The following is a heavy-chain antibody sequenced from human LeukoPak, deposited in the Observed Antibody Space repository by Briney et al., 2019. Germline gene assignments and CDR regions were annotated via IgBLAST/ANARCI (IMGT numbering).Heavy chain of an antibody. V-gene: IGHV1-69*04. CDR1: GYTFTSYG. Sequence: SVKVSCKASGYTFTSYGISWVRQAPGQGLEWMGRIIPILGIANYAQKFQGRVTITADKSTSTAYMELSSLRSEDTAVYYCARPNLLYSGSYNYYYYGMDVWGQGTTVTVSS. D-gene: IGHD1-26*01. CDR2: IIPILGIA. J-gene: IGHJ6*02. CDR3: ARPNLLYSGSYNYYYYGMDV.